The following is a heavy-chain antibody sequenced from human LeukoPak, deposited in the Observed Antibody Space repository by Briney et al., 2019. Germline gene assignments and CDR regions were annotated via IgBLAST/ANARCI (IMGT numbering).Heavy chain of an antibody. D-gene: IGHD3-3*01. Sequence: GGSLRLSCAASEFTFSKYGMSWVRQAPGKGLEWVSVISASGSTTYYADSVEGRFTISRDNSKNTLYLQMNSLKTEDTAVYYCAKDLAWSGYYDYWGQGTLVTVSS. CDR2: ISASGSTT. CDR3: AKDLAWSGYYDY. CDR1: EFTFSKYG. J-gene: IGHJ4*02. V-gene: IGHV3-23*01.